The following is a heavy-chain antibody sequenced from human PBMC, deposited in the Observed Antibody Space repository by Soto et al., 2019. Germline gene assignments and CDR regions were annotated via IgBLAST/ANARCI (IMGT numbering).Heavy chain of an antibody. Sequence: EVQLVESGGGLVQPGESLRLSCAASGFIFSSCWMHWVRQAPGKGLEWVANMSPDGSGKRYVDSVKGRFTISRDNAKKSLYLQMNALRAEDAALFYCAFWCGGANYWGQEILVTVSS. J-gene: IGHJ4*02. CDR2: MSPDGSGK. D-gene: IGHD2-8*01. CDR3: AFWCGGANY. V-gene: IGHV3-7*01. CDR1: GFIFSSCW.